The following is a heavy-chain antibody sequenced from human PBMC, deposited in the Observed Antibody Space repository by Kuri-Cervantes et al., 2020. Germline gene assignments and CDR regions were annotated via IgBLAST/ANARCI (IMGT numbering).Heavy chain of an antibody. D-gene: IGHD6-19*01. Sequence: GESLKISCAASGFTFGTYAMNWVRQAPEKGLEWVSGISASGSSTYYADSVEDRFTISRDNSENTLYLQMSGLRAEDTAVYYCAKASRYSSGWSGDNMDVWGQGTTVTVSS. J-gene: IGHJ6*02. CDR3: AKASRYSSGWSGDNMDV. CDR2: ISASGSST. CDR1: GFTFGTYA. V-gene: IGHV3-23*01.